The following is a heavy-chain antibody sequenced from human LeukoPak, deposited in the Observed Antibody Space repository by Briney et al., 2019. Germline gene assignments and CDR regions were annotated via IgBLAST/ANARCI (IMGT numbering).Heavy chain of an antibody. D-gene: IGHD4-17*01. Sequence: SETLSLTCAVYGGSFSGYYWSLIRQPPGKGLEWIGEINHSGSTNYNPSLKSRVTISVDTSKNQFSLKLSSVTAADTAVYYCAREGGVTTDDAFDIWGQGTMVTVSS. CDR3: AREGGVTTDDAFDI. CDR1: GGSFSGYY. CDR2: INHSGST. V-gene: IGHV4-34*01. J-gene: IGHJ3*02.